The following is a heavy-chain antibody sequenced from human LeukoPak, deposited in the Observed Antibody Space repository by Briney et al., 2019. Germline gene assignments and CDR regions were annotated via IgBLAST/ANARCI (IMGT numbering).Heavy chain of an antibody. J-gene: IGHJ6*03. D-gene: IGHD3-10*01. CDR2: INAGNGNT. CDR3: ARLYHYDYYFYMDV. Sequence: ASVKVSCKASGYTFTSYAMHWVRQAPGQRLEWMGWINAGNGNTKYSQKFQGRVTITRDTSASTAYMELRSLRSDDTAVYYCARLYHYDYYFYMDVWGKGTTVTVSS. V-gene: IGHV1-3*01. CDR1: GYTFTSYA.